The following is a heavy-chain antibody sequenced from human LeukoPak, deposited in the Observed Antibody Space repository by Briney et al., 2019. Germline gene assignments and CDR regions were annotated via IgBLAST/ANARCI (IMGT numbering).Heavy chain of an antibody. CDR2: IKSKPDGGTT. CDR1: GFTFGNAW. Sequence: GGSLRLSCAASGFTFGNAWMSWVRQAPGKGLEWVGRIKSKPDGGTTDYAAPVKGRFTISRDDSKNTLYLQVNSLKTEDTAVYYYATVAHSSSLDYWGQGTLLTVSS. CDR3: ATVAHSSSLDY. D-gene: IGHD6-6*01. J-gene: IGHJ4*02. V-gene: IGHV3-15*01.